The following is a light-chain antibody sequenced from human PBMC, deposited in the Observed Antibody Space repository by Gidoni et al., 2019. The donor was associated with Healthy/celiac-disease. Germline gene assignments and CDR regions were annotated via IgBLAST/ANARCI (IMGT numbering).Light chain of an antibody. CDR3: CSYAVSVV. CDR1: SSDVGSYNL. CDR2: EGR. Sequence: QSALTQPASVSGSPGQSITISCTGTSSDVGSYNLVSWYQQHPGKAPKLMIYEGRKRPSGVSNRFSGSKSGNTASLTISGLQAEDEADYYCCSYAVSVVFGGGTKLTVL. J-gene: IGLJ2*01. V-gene: IGLV2-23*01.